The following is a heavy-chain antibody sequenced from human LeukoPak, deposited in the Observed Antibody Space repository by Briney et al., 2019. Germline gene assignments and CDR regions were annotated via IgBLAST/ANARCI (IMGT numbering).Heavy chain of an antibody. CDR2: IYTSGST. CDR1: GGSISSGRYY. J-gene: IGHJ5*02. Sequence: PSETLSLTCTVSGGSISSGRYYWSWIRQPAGKGLEWIGRIYTSGSTNYNPSLKSRVTISVDTSKNQFSLKLSSVTAADTAVYYCAREIGYSSSMRPWGQGTLVTVSS. V-gene: IGHV4-61*02. CDR3: AREIGYSSSMRP. D-gene: IGHD6-6*01.